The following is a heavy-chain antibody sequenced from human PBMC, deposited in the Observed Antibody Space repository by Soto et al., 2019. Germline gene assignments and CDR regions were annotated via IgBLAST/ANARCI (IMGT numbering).Heavy chain of an antibody. CDR3: AKEWTPRRAFDH. CDR2: ISGSGDKT. D-gene: IGHD5-12*01. J-gene: IGHJ4*02. V-gene: IGHV3-23*01. Sequence: EVLLLESGGGLVQPGGSLRLSCKASGFTFRSYAMSWVRHTPGKGLEWVSSISGSGDKTYYADSVKGRFTFSRDNSKNTLYLQMNNLRVEDTAVYYCAKEWTPRRAFDHWGQGTLDTVSS. CDR1: GFTFRSYA.